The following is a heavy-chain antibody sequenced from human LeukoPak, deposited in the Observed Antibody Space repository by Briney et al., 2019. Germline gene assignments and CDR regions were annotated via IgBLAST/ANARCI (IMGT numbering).Heavy chain of an antibody. V-gene: IGHV4-38-2*01. Sequence: SETLSLTCAVSGYSISSGYYWGWIRPPPGKGLEWIGSIYHSGSTYYNPSLKSRVTISVDTSKNQFSLKLSSVTAADTAVYYCASNVVPAAIGSDAFDIWGQGTMVTVSS. J-gene: IGHJ3*02. CDR2: IYHSGST. CDR1: GYSISSGYY. CDR3: ASNVVPAAIGSDAFDI. D-gene: IGHD2-2*01.